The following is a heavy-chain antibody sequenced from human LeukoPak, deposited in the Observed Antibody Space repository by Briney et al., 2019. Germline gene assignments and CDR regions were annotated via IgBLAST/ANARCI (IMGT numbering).Heavy chain of an antibody. CDR3: ARDTHETYYYDSSGYPFDY. V-gene: IGHV4-4*02. CDR2: IYHSGST. Sequence: PSETLSLTCAVSGGSISSSNWWSWVRQPPGKGLEWIGEIYHSGSTNYNQSLKSRVTISVDKSKNQFSLKLSSVTAADTAVYYCARDTHETYYYDSSGYPFDYWGQGTLVTVSS. J-gene: IGHJ4*02. D-gene: IGHD3-22*01. CDR1: GGSISSSNW.